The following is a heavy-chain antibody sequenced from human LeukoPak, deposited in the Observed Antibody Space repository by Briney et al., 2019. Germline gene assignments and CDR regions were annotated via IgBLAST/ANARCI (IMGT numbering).Heavy chain of an antibody. CDR2: ISYDGSNK. J-gene: IGHJ4*02. V-gene: IGHV3-30*03. CDR1: GFTFSSYG. CDR3: VPGGYYNIAGATIDY. Sequence: TGGSLRLSCAASGFTFSSYGMHWVRRAPGKGLEWVAVISYDGSNKYYADSVKGRFTISRDNSKNTLYLQMNSLRAEDTAVYYCVPGGYYNIAGATIDYWGQGTLVTVSS. D-gene: IGHD1-26*01.